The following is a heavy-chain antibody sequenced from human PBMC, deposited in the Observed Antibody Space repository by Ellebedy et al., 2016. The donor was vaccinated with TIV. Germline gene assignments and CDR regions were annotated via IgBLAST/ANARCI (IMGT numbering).Heavy chain of an antibody. V-gene: IGHV3-23*01. CDR1: GFTFSSYA. CDR2: ISGSGGST. CDR3: AKEGGVVVVIATPYYFDY. J-gene: IGHJ4*02. Sequence: GESLKISCAASGFTFSSYAMSWVRQAPGKGLEWVSAISGSGGSTYYADSVKGRFTISRDNSKNTLYLQMNSLRAEDTAVYYCAKEGGVVVVIATPYYFDYWGQGTLVTVSS. D-gene: IGHD2-21*01.